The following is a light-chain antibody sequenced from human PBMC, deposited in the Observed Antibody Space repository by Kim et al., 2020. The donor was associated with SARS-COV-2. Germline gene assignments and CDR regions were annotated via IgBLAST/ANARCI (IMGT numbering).Light chain of an antibody. J-gene: IGLJ2*01. V-gene: IGLV3-1*01. CDR2: EDE. CDR3: QAWDFNNAV. Sequence: VSPGQTANITCSGGNLGNKYASWNKRMPGHSPVLVIYEDEKRPSGIPERFSGSNSGNTATLTSRGTQAMDEADYFCQAWDFNNAVFGGGTQLTVL. CDR1: NLGNKY.